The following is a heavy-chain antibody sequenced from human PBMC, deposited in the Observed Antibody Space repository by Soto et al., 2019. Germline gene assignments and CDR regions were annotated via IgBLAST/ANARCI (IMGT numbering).Heavy chain of an antibody. V-gene: IGHV1-3*01. Sequence: ASVKVSCKASGYTFINYAIHWVRQAPGQRLERMGWINAGNGNTKYSQKFQDRVTITRDPSASTAYMELSSLRSEGTAVYDCAGVASGGSWGYYFDYWDQGTLVTVSS. J-gene: IGHJ4*02. CDR1: GYTFINYA. CDR3: AGVASGGSWGYYFDY. CDR2: INAGNGNT. D-gene: IGHD1-26*01.